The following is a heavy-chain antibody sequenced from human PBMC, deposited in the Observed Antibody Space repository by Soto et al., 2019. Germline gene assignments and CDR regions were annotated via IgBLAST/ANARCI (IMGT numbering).Heavy chain of an antibody. V-gene: IGHV1-3*01. J-gene: IGHJ6*03. CDR3: AREGVRGADEPHYYYYYYMDV. CDR2: INAGNGNT. CDR1: GYTFTSYA. Sequence: ASVKVSCKASGYTFTSYAMHWVRQAPGQRLEWMGWINAGNGNTKYSQKFQGRVTITRETSASTAYMELSSLRSEDTAVYYCAREGVRGADEPHYYYYYYMDVWGKGTTVTVSS. D-gene: IGHD3-10*01.